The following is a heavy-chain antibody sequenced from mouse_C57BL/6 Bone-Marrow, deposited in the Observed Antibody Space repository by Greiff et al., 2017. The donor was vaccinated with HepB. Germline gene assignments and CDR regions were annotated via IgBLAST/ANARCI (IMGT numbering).Heavy chain of an antibody. CDR1: GYTFTSYW. V-gene: IGHV1-74*01. J-gene: IGHJ4*01. CDR3: AIPPHYGSRVPFYYAMDY. D-gene: IGHD1-1*01. CDR2: IHPSDSDT. Sequence: VQLQQPGAELVKPGASVKVSCKASGYTFTSYWMHWVKQRPGQGLEWIGRIHPSDSDTNYNQKFKGKATLTVDKSSSTAYMQLSSLTSEDSAVYYCAIPPHYGSRVPFYYAMDYWGQGTSVTVSS.